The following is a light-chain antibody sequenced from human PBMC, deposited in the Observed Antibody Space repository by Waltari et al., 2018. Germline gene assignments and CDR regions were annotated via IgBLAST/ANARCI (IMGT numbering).Light chain of an antibody. V-gene: IGLV1-47*01. J-gene: IGLJ1*01. CDR3: SAWDDGLGGPV. CDR1: SSSIGSNL. Sequence: QSVLTQAPSASGTPGQRVTISCSGSSSSIGSNLVCWYQQLPGTAPKLLIYRNDTRPSGVPARISGSKACTSASLTISGLQPDDDGDYYCSAWDDGLGGPVFGTGTRVTVL. CDR2: RND.